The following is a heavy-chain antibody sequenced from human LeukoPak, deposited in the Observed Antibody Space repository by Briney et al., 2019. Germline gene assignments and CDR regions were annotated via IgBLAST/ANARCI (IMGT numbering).Heavy chain of an antibody. CDR1: GFTFSSYS. V-gene: IGHV3-21*01. D-gene: IGHD3-3*01. Sequence: GGSRRLSCAASGFTFSSYSMNWVRQAPGKGLEWVSSISSSSSYIYYADSVKGRFTISRDNAKNSLYLQMNSLRAEDTAVYYCARVRSDSHYDFWSGYYYMDVWGKGTTVTVSS. CDR3: ARVRSDSHYDFWSGYYYMDV. CDR2: ISSSSSYI. J-gene: IGHJ6*03.